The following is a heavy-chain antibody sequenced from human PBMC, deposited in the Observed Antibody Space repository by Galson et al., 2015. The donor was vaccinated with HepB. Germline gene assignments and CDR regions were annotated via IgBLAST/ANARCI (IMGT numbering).Heavy chain of an antibody. V-gene: IGHV3-23*01. CDR3: AKDSYYDFWSGYYTLPLDY. D-gene: IGHD3-3*01. CDR2: ISGSGGST. J-gene: IGHJ4*02. CDR1: GFTFSSYA. Sequence: SLRLSCAASGFTFSSYAMSWVRQAPGKGLEWVSAISGSGGSTYYADSVKGRFTISRDNSKNTLYLQMNSLRAEDTAVYYCAKDSYYDFWSGYYTLPLDYWGQGTLVTVSS.